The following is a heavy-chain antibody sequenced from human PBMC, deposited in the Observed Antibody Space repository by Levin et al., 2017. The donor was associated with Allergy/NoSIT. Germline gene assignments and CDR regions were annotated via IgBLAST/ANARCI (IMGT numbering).Heavy chain of an antibody. V-gene: IGHV3-23*01. Sequence: GGSLRLSCAASGFTFSSYAMSWVRQAPGKGLEWVSAISGSGGSTYYADSVKGRFTISRDNSKNTLYLQMNSLRAEDTAVYYCAKDHNRRCYGELRYFDWLLQQGCYYYYMDVWGKGTTVTVSS. D-gene: IGHD3-9*01. J-gene: IGHJ6*03. CDR1: GFTFSSYA. CDR3: AKDHNRRCYGELRYFDWLLQQGCYYYYMDV. CDR2: ISGSGGST.